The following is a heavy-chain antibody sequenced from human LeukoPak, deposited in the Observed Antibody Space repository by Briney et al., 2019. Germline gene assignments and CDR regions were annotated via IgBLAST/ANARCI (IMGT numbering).Heavy chain of an antibody. J-gene: IGHJ5*02. CDR1: GYPFSSYW. D-gene: IGHD1-1*01. CDR3: AITTANWFDP. V-gene: IGHV5-51*01. CDR2: IYPGDSHT. Sequence: GESLKISCKGSGYPFSSYWIGWVRQMPGKGLEWMGIIYPGDSHTRYSPSFQGQVTISADKSISTAYLQWSSLKASDTGMYYCAITTANWFDPWGQGTLVTVSS.